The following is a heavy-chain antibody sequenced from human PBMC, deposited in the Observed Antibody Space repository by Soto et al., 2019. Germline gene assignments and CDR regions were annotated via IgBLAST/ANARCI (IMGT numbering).Heavy chain of an antibody. Sequence: LSETLSLTCTVSGDSISSSSYYWGWIRQPLGRGLEWIGSIYYSGSTYYNPSLKSRVTISVDTSKNQFSLKLSSVTAADTAVYYCARAYYDSSGYYYFDYWGQGTLVTVSS. CDR3: ARAYYDSSGYYYFDY. CDR1: GDSISSSSYY. J-gene: IGHJ4*02. V-gene: IGHV4-39*07. CDR2: IYYSGST. D-gene: IGHD3-22*01.